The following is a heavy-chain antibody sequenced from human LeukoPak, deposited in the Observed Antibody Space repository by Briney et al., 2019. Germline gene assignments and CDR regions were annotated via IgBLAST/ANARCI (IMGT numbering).Heavy chain of an antibody. J-gene: IGHJ5*02. V-gene: IGHV3-23*01. CDR2: LSGSGGAT. CDR3: ARGFSSVMS. CDR1: GFTFSTYA. D-gene: IGHD6-19*01. Sequence: GGSLRLSCAASGFTFSTYAMTWVRQAPGKGLEWVATLSGSGGATYYADSVKGRFTISRDNSKNTLCLQMNSLRAEDTALYYCARGFSSVMSWGQGTLVTVSS.